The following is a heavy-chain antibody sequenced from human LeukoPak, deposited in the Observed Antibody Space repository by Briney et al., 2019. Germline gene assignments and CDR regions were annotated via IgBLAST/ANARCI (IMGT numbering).Heavy chain of an antibody. CDR1: GFTFSSYS. Sequence: PGGSLRLSCAASGFTFSSYSMNWVRQAPGKGLEWVSSISGSSSYIYYADSVKGRFTISRDNAKNSLYLQMNSLRAEDTAVYYCARRPLYCGGDCYILDYWGQGTLVTVSS. CDR3: ARRPLYCGGDCYILDY. CDR2: ISGSSSYI. V-gene: IGHV3-21*01. D-gene: IGHD2-21*02. J-gene: IGHJ4*02.